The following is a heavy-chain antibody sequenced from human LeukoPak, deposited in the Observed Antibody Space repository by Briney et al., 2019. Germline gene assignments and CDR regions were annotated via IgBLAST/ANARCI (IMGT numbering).Heavy chain of an antibody. CDR3: ARGGVVVAAIDAFDI. Sequence: YPGGSLRLSCEAFGFTVSSNYMRWVRQAPGKGLEWVSVIYSGGSTHYADSVKGRFTISRDNSKNTLYLQMNSLRAEDTAVYYCARGGVVVAAIDAFDIWGQGTLVTVSS. CDR2: IYSGGST. J-gene: IGHJ3*02. D-gene: IGHD2-15*01. V-gene: IGHV3-66*01. CDR1: GFTVSSNY.